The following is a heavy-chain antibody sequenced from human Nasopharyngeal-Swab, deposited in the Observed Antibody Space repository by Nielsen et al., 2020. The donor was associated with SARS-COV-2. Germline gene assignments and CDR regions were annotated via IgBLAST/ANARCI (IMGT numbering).Heavy chain of an antibody. J-gene: IGHJ6*03. CDR1: GGSVSSGSYY. D-gene: IGHD3-3*01. V-gene: IGHV4-61*01. Sequence: SETLSLTCTVSGGSVSSGSYYWSWLRQPPGMGLEWIGYIYYSGSTNYNPSLQSRVTITVDTSKNQSSLKLSSVTAADTAVYYCARVLKYDFWSGYYTGGDYYYMDVWGKGTTVTVSS. CDR3: ARVLKYDFWSGYYTGGDYYYMDV. CDR2: IYYSGST.